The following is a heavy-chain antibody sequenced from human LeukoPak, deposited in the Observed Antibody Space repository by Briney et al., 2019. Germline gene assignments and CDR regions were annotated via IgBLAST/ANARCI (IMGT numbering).Heavy chain of an antibody. CDR1: GGSFSGYY. J-gene: IGHJ5*02. CDR2: INHSGST. D-gene: IGHD3-10*01. Sequence: SETLSLTGAVYGGSFSGYYWSWIRQPPGKGLEWIGEINHSGSTNYNPSLKSRVTISVDTSKNQFSLKLSSVTAADTAVYYCARGRLWFGELSVKNWFDPWGQGTLVTVSS. CDR3: ARGRLWFGELSVKNWFDP. V-gene: IGHV4-34*01.